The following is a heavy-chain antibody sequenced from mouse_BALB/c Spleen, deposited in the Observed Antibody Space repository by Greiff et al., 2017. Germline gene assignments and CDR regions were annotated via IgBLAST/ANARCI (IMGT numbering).Heavy chain of an antibody. CDR1: GFAFSSYD. J-gene: IGHJ4*01. CDR2: ISSGGGST. CDR3: ARHRHYAMDY. V-gene: IGHV5-12-1*01. Sequence: EVKLQESGGGLVKPGGSLKLSCAASGFAFSSYDMSWVRQTPEKRLEWVAYISSGGGSTYYPDTVKGRFTISRDNAKNTLYLQMSSLKSEDTAMYYCARHRHYAMDYWGQGTSVTVSS.